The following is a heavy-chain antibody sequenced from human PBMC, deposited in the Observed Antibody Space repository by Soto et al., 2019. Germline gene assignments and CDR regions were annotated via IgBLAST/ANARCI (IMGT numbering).Heavy chain of an antibody. CDR3: ARPLAAGHFDY. J-gene: IGHJ4*02. V-gene: IGHV4-39*01. D-gene: IGHD6-13*01. Sequence: SETLSLTCTVSGGSISSRSYYWGWIRQPPGKGLEWIGSIYYSGSTYYNPSLKSRVTISVDTSKNQFSLKLSSVTAADTAVYYCARPLAAGHFDYWGQGTLVTVSS. CDR2: IYYSGST. CDR1: GGSISSRSYY.